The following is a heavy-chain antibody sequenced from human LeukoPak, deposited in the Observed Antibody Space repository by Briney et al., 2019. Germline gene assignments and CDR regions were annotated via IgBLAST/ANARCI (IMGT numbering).Heavy chain of an antibody. CDR3: ARRTLPYLDV. Sequence: GGSLRLSCAASGFTFSSSWMTWVRQAPGKGLEWVANIKEDGSLGSYLDSVRGRFTISRDNAENSLYLQMNSLRAEDSAVYFCARRTLPYLDVWGKGTTVTVSS. V-gene: IGHV3-7*01. J-gene: IGHJ6*03. CDR2: IKEDGSLG. CDR1: GFTFSSSW. D-gene: IGHD1/OR15-1a*01.